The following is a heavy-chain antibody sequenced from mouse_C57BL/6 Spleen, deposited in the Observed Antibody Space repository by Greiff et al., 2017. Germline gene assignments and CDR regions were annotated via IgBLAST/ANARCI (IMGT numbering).Heavy chain of an antibody. Sequence: QVQLQQPGAELVKPGASVKLSCKASGYTFTSYWMQWVKQRPGQGLEWIGEIDPSDSYTNYNQKFKGKATLTVDTSSSTAYMQLSSLTSEDSAVYYCARKDHYYGSSYDYFDYWGQGTTLTVSS. D-gene: IGHD1-1*01. J-gene: IGHJ2*01. CDR2: IDPSDSYT. CDR1: GYTFTSYW. CDR3: ARKDHYYGSSYDYFDY. V-gene: IGHV1-50*01.